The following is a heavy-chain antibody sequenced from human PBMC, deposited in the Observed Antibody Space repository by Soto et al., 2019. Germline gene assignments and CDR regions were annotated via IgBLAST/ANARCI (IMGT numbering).Heavy chain of an antibody. CDR1: VFTFSSYT. CDR3: ARERGYSGYDSGWFDP. J-gene: IGHJ5*02. V-gene: IGHV3-48*01. CDR2: ISSSSSTI. Sequence: EVQLVESGGGLVQPGGSLRLSCAASVFTFSSYTMNWVRQAPGKGLEWVSYISSSSSTIYYADSVKGRFTISRDNAKNSLYLQMNSLRAEDTAVYYCARERGYSGYDSGWFDPWGQGTLVTVSS. D-gene: IGHD5-12*01.